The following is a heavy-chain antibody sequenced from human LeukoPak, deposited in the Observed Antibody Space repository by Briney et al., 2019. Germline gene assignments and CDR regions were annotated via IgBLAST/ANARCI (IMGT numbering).Heavy chain of an antibody. Sequence: PGGSLRHSCAASGFTVSYNYMSWVRQAPGKELEWVSVIYSGGSTYYADSVKGRFTISRDNSKNTLYLQVNSLRVEDTAVYYCARGPSDYGYYYYGMDVWGKGTTVTVSS. CDR2: IYSGGST. CDR3: ARGPSDYGYYYYGMDV. J-gene: IGHJ6*04. D-gene: IGHD4-17*01. V-gene: IGHV3-53*01. CDR1: GFTVSYNY.